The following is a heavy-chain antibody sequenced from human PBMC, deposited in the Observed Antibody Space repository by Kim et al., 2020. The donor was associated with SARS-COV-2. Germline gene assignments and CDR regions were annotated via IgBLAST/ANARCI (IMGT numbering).Heavy chain of an antibody. J-gene: IGHJ4*02. CDR2: IYYSGST. CDR1: GGSISSGGYY. Sequence: TLSLTCTVSGGSISSGGYYWSWIRQHPGKGLEWIGYIYYSGSTYYNPSLKSRVTISVDTSKNQFSLKLSSVTAADTAVYYCARSSVVVPAAIFGYWGQGTLVTVSS. D-gene: IGHD2-2*01. V-gene: IGHV4-31*03. CDR3: ARSSVVVPAAIFGY.